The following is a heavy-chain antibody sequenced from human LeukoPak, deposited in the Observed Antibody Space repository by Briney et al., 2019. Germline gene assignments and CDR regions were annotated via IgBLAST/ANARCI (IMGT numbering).Heavy chain of an antibody. CDR2: ISSDGTTT. Sequence: GGSLRLSCAATGFAFRHYWMHWVRQAPGKGLVWVSRISSDGTTTTYAESVEGRFTISRDNTKQTLYLQMNSLRAEDTAVCYCARDVGQWFDPWGQGTLVTVSS. CDR1: GFAFRHYW. D-gene: IGHD3-10*01. V-gene: IGHV3-74*01. J-gene: IGHJ5*02. CDR3: ARDVGQWFDP.